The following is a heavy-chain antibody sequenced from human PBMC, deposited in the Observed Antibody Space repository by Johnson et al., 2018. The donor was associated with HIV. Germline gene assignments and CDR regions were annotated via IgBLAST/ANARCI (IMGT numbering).Heavy chain of an antibody. CDR2: ISGSGGST. CDR1: GFTFSSYA. J-gene: IGHJ3*02. Sequence: VQLVESGGGLVQPGGSLRLSCAASGFTFSSYAMSWVRQAPGKGLEWVSAISGSGGSTYYADSVKGRFTISRDNSKNTLYLQMNSLRAEDTAVYYCARSYCSGGSCYLGAFDIWGQGTMVTVSS. D-gene: IGHD2-15*01. V-gene: IGHV3-23*04. CDR3: ARSYCSGGSCYLGAFDI.